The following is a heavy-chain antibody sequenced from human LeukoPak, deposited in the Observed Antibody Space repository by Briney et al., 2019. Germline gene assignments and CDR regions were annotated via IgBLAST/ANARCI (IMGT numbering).Heavy chain of an antibody. J-gene: IGHJ3*01. D-gene: IGHD3-9*01. Sequence: GGSLRLSCVGSGFSLDDYAMHWVRQVPGKGLEWVSSVSWDSGSQAYADSVRGRFTISRDNAKNSLYLQMNSLRPEDTAFSYCIKDMGFDLLKDAFHVWGQGTLVTVSS. CDR1: GFSLDDYA. V-gene: IGHV3-9*01. CDR2: VSWDSGSQ. CDR3: IKDMGFDLLKDAFHV.